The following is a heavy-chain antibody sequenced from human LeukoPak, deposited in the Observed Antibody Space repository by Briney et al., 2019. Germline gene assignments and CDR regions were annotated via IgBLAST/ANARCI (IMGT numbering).Heavy chain of an antibody. CDR3: ARHPSYYDILTGYHYYYGMDV. D-gene: IGHD3-9*01. Sequence: GESLKISCKGSGYSFTSYWIGWVRQMPGEGLEWMGIIYPGDSDTRYSPSFQGQVTISADKSISTAYLQWSSLKASDTAMYYCARHPSYYDILTGYHYYYGMDVWGKGTTVTVSS. CDR1: GYSFTSYW. CDR2: IYPGDSDT. V-gene: IGHV5-51*01. J-gene: IGHJ6*04.